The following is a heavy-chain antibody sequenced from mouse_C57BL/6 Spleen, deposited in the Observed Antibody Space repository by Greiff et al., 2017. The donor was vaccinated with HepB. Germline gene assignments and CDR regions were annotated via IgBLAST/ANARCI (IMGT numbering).Heavy chain of an antibody. J-gene: IGHJ4*01. CDR2: IHPSDSDT. CDR3: AIGPYRDGYYIDYAMDY. Sequence: VKLKQPGAELVKPGASVKVSCKASGYTFTSYWMHWVKQRPGQGLEWIGRIHPSDSDTNYNQKFKGKATLTVDKSSSTAYMQLSSLTSEDSAVYYCAIGPYRDGYYIDYAMDYWGQGTSVTVSS. CDR1: GYTFTSYW. V-gene: IGHV1-74*01. D-gene: IGHD2-3*01.